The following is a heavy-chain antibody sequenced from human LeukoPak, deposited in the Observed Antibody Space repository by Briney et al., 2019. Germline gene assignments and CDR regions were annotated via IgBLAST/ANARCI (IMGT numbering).Heavy chain of an antibody. CDR1: GYRFTSYW. CDR2: IDPGDSNT. Sequence: GESLKISCKGSGYRFTSYWIGWVRQMPGKGLEWMGIIDPGDSNTRYSPPFQGQVTFSADKSISTAYLRWSSLKASDTAMYYCARHQTAMVSSELMGYYYGMDVWGQGTTVTVSS. V-gene: IGHV5-51*01. D-gene: IGHD5-18*01. CDR3: ARHQTAMVSSELMGYYYGMDV. J-gene: IGHJ6*02.